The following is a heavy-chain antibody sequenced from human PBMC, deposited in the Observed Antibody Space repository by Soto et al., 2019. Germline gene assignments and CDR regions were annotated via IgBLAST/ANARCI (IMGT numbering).Heavy chain of an antibody. Sequence: GASLKLSCKASGCTFSIYAISWVRQAPGQGLEWMGGIIPIFGTANYAQKFQGRVTITADESTSTAYMELSSLRSEDTAVYYCAREGLVGATDYWGQGTLVTVSS. CDR3: AREGLVGATDY. J-gene: IGHJ4*02. CDR1: GCTFSIYA. V-gene: IGHV1-69*13. CDR2: IIPIFGTA. D-gene: IGHD1-26*01.